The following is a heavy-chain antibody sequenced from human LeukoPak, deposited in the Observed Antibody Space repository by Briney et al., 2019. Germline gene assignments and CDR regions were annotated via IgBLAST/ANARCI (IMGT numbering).Heavy chain of an antibody. CDR3: AREGRGYSGYARY. J-gene: IGHJ4*02. Sequence: SETLSLTCAVYGGSFSGYYWSWIRQPPGKGLEWIGEINHSGSTNYNPSLKSRVTISVDTSKIQFSLKLSSVTAADTAVYYCAREGRGYSGYARYWGQGTLVTVSS. CDR2: INHSGST. V-gene: IGHV4-34*01. CDR1: GGSFSGYY. D-gene: IGHD5-12*01.